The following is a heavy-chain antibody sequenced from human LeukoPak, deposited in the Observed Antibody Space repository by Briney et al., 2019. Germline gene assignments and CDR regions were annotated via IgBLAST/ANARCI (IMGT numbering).Heavy chain of an antibody. J-gene: IGHJ3*02. D-gene: IGHD4-17*01. Sequence: KPGGSLRLSCAASGFTFSSYWMSWVRQAPGKGLEWVANIKQDGSEKYYVDSVKGRFTISRDNAKNSLYLQMNSLRAEDTAVYYCARDLTIPDYGGYDAFDIWGQGTMVTVSS. CDR1: GFTFSSYW. CDR2: IKQDGSEK. V-gene: IGHV3-7*01. CDR3: ARDLTIPDYGGYDAFDI.